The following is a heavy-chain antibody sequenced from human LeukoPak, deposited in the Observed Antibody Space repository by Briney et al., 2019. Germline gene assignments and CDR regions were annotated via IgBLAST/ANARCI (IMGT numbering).Heavy chain of an antibody. CDR1: GGSISSGGYY. Sequence: SETLSLTCTVSGGSISSGGYYWSWIRQPPGKGLEWIGYIYHSGSTYYNPSLKSRVTISVDRSKNQFSLKLSSVTAADTAVYYCARDLGRGYYDSSGSPRDYWGQGTLVTVSS. J-gene: IGHJ4*02. CDR2: IYHSGST. CDR3: ARDLGRGYYDSSGSPRDY. D-gene: IGHD3-22*01. V-gene: IGHV4-30-2*01.